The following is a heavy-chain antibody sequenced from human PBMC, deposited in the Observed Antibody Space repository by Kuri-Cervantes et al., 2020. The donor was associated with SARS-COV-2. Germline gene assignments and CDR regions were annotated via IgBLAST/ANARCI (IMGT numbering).Heavy chain of an antibody. CDR1: GGSISSYY. J-gene: IGHJ6*02. D-gene: IGHD1-1*01. V-gene: IGHV4-4*07. Sequence: GSLRLSCTVSGGSISSYYWSWIRQPAGKGLEWIGRIYTSGSTNYNPSLKSRVTMSVDTSKNQFSLKLSSVTAADTAVYYCARDMGTYYYYGMDVWGQGTTVTVSS. CDR2: IYTSGST. CDR3: ARDMGTYYYYGMDV.